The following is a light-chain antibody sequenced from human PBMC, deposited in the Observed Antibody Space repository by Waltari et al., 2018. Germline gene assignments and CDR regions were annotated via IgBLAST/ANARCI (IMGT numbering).Light chain of an antibody. V-gene: IGLV1-44*01. J-gene: IGLJ1*01. CDR1: TSNIGTNT. CDR3: AAWDGSLNGQV. Sequence: QSVLTQPPSASGTPGQRVALSCSGSTSNIGTNTVAWYQQLPGTAPKLLIYNDYPRPSGVPDRVSGSKSGTSASLAISGLQSEDEAEYYCAAWDGSLNGQVFGTGTKLTVL. CDR2: NDY.